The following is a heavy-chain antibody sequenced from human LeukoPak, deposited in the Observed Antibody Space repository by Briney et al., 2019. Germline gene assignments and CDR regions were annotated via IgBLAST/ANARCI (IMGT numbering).Heavy chain of an antibody. D-gene: IGHD7-27*01. Sequence: PSETLSLTCTVSGGSISSYYWSWIRLHPGKGLEWIGYIYYSGTTYYNPSLKSRVTISVDTSKNQFFLKLSSVTAADTAVYYCARGLNWGSNWFDPWGQGTLVTVSS. CDR1: GGSISSYY. CDR3: ARGLNWGSNWFDP. J-gene: IGHJ5*02. V-gene: IGHV4-59*06. CDR2: IYYSGTT.